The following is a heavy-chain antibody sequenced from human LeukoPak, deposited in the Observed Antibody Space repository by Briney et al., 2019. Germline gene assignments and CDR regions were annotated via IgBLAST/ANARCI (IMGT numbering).Heavy chain of an antibody. CDR1: GGSISSGGYS. J-gene: IGHJ3*02. CDR3: ARRVGGDSINDAFDI. CDR2: IYHSGST. Sequence: SETLSLTCAVSGGSISSGGYSWSWIRQPPGKGLEWIGYIYHSGSTYYNPSLKSRVTISVDRSKNQFSLKLSSVTAADTAVYYCARRVGGDSINDAFDIWGQGTMVTVSS. D-gene: IGHD2-21*01. V-gene: IGHV4-30-2*01.